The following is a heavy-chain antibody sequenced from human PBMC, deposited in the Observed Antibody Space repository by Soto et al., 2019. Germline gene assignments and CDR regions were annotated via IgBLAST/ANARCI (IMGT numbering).Heavy chain of an antibody. V-gene: IGHV3-30*18. CDR2: ISYDGTEI. D-gene: IGHD2-2*01. J-gene: IGHJ4*02. CDR1: GSTFSSYG. Sequence: GGSLRLSCAASGSTFSSYGMHWVRQAPGRGLEWVAVISYDGTEIYYADSVKGRFTVSRDNSQNTLYLQMNSLRAEDTAVYYCAKVLPPLSTNHFFDDWGQGTLVTVSS. CDR3: AKVLPPLSTNHFFDD.